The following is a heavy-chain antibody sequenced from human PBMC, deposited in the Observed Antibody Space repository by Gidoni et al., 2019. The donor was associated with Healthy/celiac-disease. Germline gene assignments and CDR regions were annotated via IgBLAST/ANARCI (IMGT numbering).Heavy chain of an antibody. V-gene: IGHV4-34*01. D-gene: IGHD3-16*01. CDR3: ARARVWDWFDP. Sequence: QVQLQQWGAGLLTPSETLSLPCAVDGGSFSGYYWSWIRQPPGKGLEWIGEFKHSVRTNYNPSLKSRVTRSVDTSKNQFSLKRRSVTAADTAVYYCARARVWDWFDPWGQGTLVTVSS. J-gene: IGHJ5*02. CDR2: FKHSVRT. CDR1: GGSFSGYY.